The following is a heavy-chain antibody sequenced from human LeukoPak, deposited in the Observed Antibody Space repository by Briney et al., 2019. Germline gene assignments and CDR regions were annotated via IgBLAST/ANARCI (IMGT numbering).Heavy chain of an antibody. Sequence: SSETLSLTCTVSGGSISSYYWSWIRQPPGKGLEWIGYIYYSGSTNYNPSLKSRVTISVDTSKNQFSLKLSSVTAADTAVYYCARDAGSSSVRDVWGQGTTVTVSS. V-gene: IGHV4-59*01. D-gene: IGHD6-13*01. CDR2: IYYSGST. CDR1: GGSISSYY. J-gene: IGHJ6*02. CDR3: ARDAGSSSVRDV.